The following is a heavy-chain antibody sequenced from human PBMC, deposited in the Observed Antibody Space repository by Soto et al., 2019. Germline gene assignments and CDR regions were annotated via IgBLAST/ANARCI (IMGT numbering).Heavy chain of an antibody. J-gene: IGHJ4*02. CDR3: ARGGYSYGFLDQDYYFDY. CDR1: GFTFSSYG. Sequence: LRLSCAASGFTFSSYGMHWVRQAPGKGLEWVAVIWYDGSNKYYADSVKGRFTISRDNSKNTLYLQMNSLRAEDTAVYYCARGGYSYGFLDQDYYFDYWGQGTLVTVPQ. CDR2: IWYDGSNK. D-gene: IGHD5-18*01. V-gene: IGHV3-33*01.